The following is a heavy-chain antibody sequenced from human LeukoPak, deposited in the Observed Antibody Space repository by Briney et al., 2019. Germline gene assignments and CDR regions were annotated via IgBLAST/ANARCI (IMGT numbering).Heavy chain of an antibody. Sequence: SETLSLTCAVYGGSFSGYYWSWIRQPPGKGLEWIGEINHSGSTNYNPSLKSRVTISVDTSKNQFSLKLSSVTAADTAVYYCAREALLWFGELAPWFDPWGQGTLVTVSS. D-gene: IGHD3-10*01. CDR1: GGSFSGYY. J-gene: IGHJ5*02. CDR3: AREALLWFGELAPWFDP. V-gene: IGHV4-34*01. CDR2: INHSGST.